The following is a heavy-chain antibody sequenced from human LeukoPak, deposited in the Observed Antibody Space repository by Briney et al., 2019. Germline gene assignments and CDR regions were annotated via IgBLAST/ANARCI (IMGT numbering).Heavy chain of an antibody. CDR2: IYYSGST. CDR1: GGSISSGDYY. D-gene: IGHD6-13*01. Sequence: SQTLSLTCTVSGGSISSGDYYWSWIRQPPGKGLEWIGYIYYSGSTYYNPSLKSRVTISVDTSKNQFPLKLSSVTAADTAVYYCARDSSYSSSWYGPFDYWGQGTLVTVSS. J-gene: IGHJ4*02. CDR3: ARDSSYSSSWYGPFDY. V-gene: IGHV4-30-4*08.